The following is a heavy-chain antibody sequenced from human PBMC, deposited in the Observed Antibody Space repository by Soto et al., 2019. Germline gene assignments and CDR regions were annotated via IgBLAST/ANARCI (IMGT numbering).Heavy chain of an antibody. CDR1: GGTLSSSP. Sequence: QAQLVQSGAEVKKPGSSVRVSCQASGGTLSSSPVISWVRQAPGQGLEWMGGIDPISGTVNYAQMFQGRVTITAYESTNTVYMDLHSLRSEDTAVYYCVRATYFSDSSGYTRCFDYWGQGTLVTVSS. CDR3: VRATYFSDSSGYTRCFDY. CDR2: IDPISGTV. V-gene: IGHV1-69*01. J-gene: IGHJ4*02. D-gene: IGHD3-22*01.